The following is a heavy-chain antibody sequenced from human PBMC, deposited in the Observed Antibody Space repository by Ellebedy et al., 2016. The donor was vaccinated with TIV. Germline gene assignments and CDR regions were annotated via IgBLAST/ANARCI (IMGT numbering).Heavy chain of an antibody. CDR2: IYYSGST. Sequence: SETLSLXXTVSGGSISSSTYYWGWIRQPPGKGLEWIGSIYYSGSTFYNPSLKSRVTISVDTSTNQFSLRLSSVTAADTAVYYCARIRVGAPLDYWGQGTLVTVSS. CDR1: GGSISSSTYY. D-gene: IGHD1-26*01. CDR3: ARIRVGAPLDY. V-gene: IGHV4-39*07. J-gene: IGHJ4*02.